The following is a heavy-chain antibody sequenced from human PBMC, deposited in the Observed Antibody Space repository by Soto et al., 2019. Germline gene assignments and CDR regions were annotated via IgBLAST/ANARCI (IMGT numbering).Heavy chain of an antibody. CDR3: PRSLLYSSASAPVY. CDR2: IYPGDSDT. D-gene: IGHD6-6*01. Sequence: PGASLKISCKGSGYSFTSYWIGWVRQMPGKGLEWMGIIYPGDSDTRYSPSFQGQVTISADKSISTAYLQWSSLKASDTAMYYCPRSLLYSSASAPVYWGQGTLVTVSS. J-gene: IGHJ4*02. V-gene: IGHV5-51*01. CDR1: GYSFTSYW.